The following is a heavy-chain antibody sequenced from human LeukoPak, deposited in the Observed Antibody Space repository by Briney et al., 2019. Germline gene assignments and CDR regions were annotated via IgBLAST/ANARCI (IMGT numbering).Heavy chain of an antibody. V-gene: IGHV4-59*01. CDR2: IYYSGST. Sequence: SETLSLTCTVSGGSISSYYWSWIRQPPGKGLEWIGYIYYSGSTNYNPSLKSRVTISVDTSKNQLSLKLSSVTAADTAVYYCAREHSSGCFDYWGQGTLVTVSS. CDR3: AREHSSGCFDY. J-gene: IGHJ4*02. D-gene: IGHD6-19*01. CDR1: GGSISSYY.